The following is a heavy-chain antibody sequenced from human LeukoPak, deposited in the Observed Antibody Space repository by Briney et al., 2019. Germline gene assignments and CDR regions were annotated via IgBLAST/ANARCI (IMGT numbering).Heavy chain of an antibody. J-gene: IGHJ6*03. CDR2: IDYRGNT. CDR3: ARGIYDRSGFSYYYYHMDV. D-gene: IGHD3-22*01. Sequence: PSETLSLTCFVSGGSISSYYWSWIRQPPGKGLEWIGYIDYRGNTNYNPSLKSRVTISLDTSKNQFSLRLSSVTAADTAVYHCARGIYDRSGFSYYYYHMDVWGKGTTVTVSS. V-gene: IGHV4-59*01. CDR1: GGSISSYY.